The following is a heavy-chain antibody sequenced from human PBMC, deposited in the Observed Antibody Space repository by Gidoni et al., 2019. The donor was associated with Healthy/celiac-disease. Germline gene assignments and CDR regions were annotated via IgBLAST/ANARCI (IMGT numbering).Heavy chain of an antibody. J-gene: IGHJ6*02. D-gene: IGHD3-9*01. CDR1: GFTVSSNY. V-gene: IGHV3-66*02. Sequence: EVQLVESGGGLVQPGGSLRLSCAASGFTVSSNYMSWVRQAPGKGLEWVSVIYSGGSTYYADSVKGRFTISRDNSKNTLYLQMNSLRAEDTAVYYCARDGGYDILTGYNYYGMDVWGQGTTVTVSS. CDR3: ARDGGYDILTGYNYYGMDV. CDR2: IYSGGST.